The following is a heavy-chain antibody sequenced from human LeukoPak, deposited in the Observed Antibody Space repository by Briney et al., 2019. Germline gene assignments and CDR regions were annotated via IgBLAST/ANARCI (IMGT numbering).Heavy chain of an antibody. CDR3: ARGCRSGTSCYDAAFDI. CDR2: ISYDGSNK. V-gene: IGHV3-30-3*01. CDR1: GFTLSSYA. J-gene: IGHJ3*02. D-gene: IGHD2-2*01. Sequence: GRSLRLSCAASGFTLSSYAMHWVRQAPGKGLEWVAVISYDGSNKYYADSVKGRFTISRDNSKNTLYLQMNSLRAEDTAVYYCARGCRSGTSCYDAAFDIWGQGTMVTVSS.